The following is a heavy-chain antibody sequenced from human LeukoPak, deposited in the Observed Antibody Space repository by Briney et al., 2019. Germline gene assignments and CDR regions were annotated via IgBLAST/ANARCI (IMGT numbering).Heavy chain of an antibody. Sequence: GGSLRLSCAASGFTVSSNYMSWVRQAPGKGLEWVSAIYSGGSTYYADSVRGRFTISRDNSKNTLYLQMNSLGAEDTAVYYCAKDFGEYYDFWSGYYPSYWGQGTLVTVSS. J-gene: IGHJ4*02. V-gene: IGHV3-53*01. CDR2: IYSGGST. CDR3: AKDFGEYYDFWSGYYPSY. D-gene: IGHD3-3*01. CDR1: GFTVSSNY.